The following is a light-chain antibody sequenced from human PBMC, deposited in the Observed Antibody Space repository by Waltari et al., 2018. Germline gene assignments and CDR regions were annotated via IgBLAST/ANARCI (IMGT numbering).Light chain of an antibody. J-gene: IGKJ2*01. CDR2: DAS. CDR3: QQYNNLQT. Sequence: EIVMTQSPAALSVSPGERATLSCRASQSVTSNLAWYQKKRGHSPRLLIYDASIRATGIPARFGGRGSGTEFTLTISSLQSEDFAVYYCQQYNNLQTFGQGTKLELK. V-gene: IGKV3D-15*01. CDR1: QSVTSN.